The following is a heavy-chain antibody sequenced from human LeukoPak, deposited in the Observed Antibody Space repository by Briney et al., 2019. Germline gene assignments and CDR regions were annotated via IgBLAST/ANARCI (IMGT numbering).Heavy chain of an antibody. CDR1: GFTFSSYG. CDR3: ARKGDGAFDI. Sequence: GGSLRLSCAASGFTFSSYGMSWVRQAPGKGLEWVSAISGSGGSTYYADSVKGRFTISRDNSKNTLYLQMNSLRAGDTAAYYCARKGDGAFDIWGQGTMVTVSS. CDR2: ISGSGGST. J-gene: IGHJ3*02. V-gene: IGHV3-23*01. D-gene: IGHD3-16*01.